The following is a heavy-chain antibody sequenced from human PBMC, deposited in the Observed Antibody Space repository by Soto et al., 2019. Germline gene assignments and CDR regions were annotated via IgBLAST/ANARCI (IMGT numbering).Heavy chain of an antibody. Sequence: PGGSLRLSCAASGITFRSYSMSWVRQAQGKGLEWVASITSDSSDIYYEDSVKGRFTISRDNGENSLYLQMTSLGAEDTGVYYCATTYCSGGYCFSSEYWGQGVLVTVSS. D-gene: IGHD2-15*01. V-gene: IGHV3-21*01. CDR3: ATTYCSGGYCFSSEY. CDR2: ITSDSSDI. J-gene: IGHJ4*02. CDR1: GITFRSYS.